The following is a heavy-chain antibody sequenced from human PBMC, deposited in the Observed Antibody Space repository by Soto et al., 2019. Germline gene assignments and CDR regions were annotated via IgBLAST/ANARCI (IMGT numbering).Heavy chain of an antibody. J-gene: IGHJ4*02. D-gene: IGHD3-10*01. CDR3: ARGRYYGSGSYYFGY. CDR1: GYTFTSYG. Sequence: ASVKVSCKASGYTFTSYGISWVRQAPGQGLEWMGWISAYNGNTNYAQKLQGRVTMTTDTSTSTAYMGLRSLRSDDTAVYYCARGRYYGSGSYYFGYWGQGTLVTVSS. V-gene: IGHV1-18*01. CDR2: ISAYNGNT.